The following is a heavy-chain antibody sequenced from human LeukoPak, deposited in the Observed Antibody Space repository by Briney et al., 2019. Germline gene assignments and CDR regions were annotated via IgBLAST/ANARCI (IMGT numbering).Heavy chain of an antibody. CDR3: AKNRDYYTTHDY. V-gene: IGHV3-23*01. D-gene: IGHD3-22*01. J-gene: IGHJ4*02. CDR1: GFTFSSYA. CDR2: SSGSGRST. Sequence: GGSLRLSCAASGFTFSSYAMSWVRPAPGKGLEWVSASSGSGRSTYYADSVKGRFTISRDNSKNTLYLQMNSLRAEDTAVYYCAKNRDYYTTHDYWGQGTLVTVSS.